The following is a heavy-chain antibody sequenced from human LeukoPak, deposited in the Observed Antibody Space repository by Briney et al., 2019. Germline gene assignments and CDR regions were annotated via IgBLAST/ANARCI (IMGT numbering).Heavy chain of an antibody. CDR1: GGSFNSDAYF. J-gene: IGHJ6*03. Sequence: PSDTLSLTCTVSGGSFNSDAYFWGWIRQTPGEGLEYIGSIYYSGSTNYNPTLQSRLTISLDTSKNQFSLRLHSVTAADTAVYYCARSGNYRQYSYYIDVWGKGTTVIVSS. V-gene: IGHV4-39*07. CDR3: ARSGNYRQYSYYIDV. CDR2: IYYSGST. D-gene: IGHD4-11*01.